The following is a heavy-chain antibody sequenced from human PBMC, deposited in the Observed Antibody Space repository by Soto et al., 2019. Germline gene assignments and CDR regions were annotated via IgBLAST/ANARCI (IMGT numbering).Heavy chain of an antibody. D-gene: IGHD2-15*01. Sequence: QLQESGPGLVKPSETLSLLCSVSGDSIISSRYYWGWIRQPPGTGLEWIGNIYSSENTYTNLNPSLRSRVTISVDTSKNQFSLRLSSVTAADAAVYYCARQKRVAAAEDAFDIWGQGALVTVSS. J-gene: IGHJ3*02. V-gene: IGHV4-39*01. CDR1: GDSIISSRYY. CDR3: ARQKRVAAAEDAFDI. CDR2: IYSSENT.